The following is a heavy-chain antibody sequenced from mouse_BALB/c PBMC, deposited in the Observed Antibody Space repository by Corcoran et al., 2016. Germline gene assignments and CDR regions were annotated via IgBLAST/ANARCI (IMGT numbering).Heavy chain of an antibody. Sequence: EVQLQQSGAELVKPGASVKLSCTASGFNIKDTYMHWVKQRPEQGLEWIGRIDPANGNTKYDPKFQGKATITADTSSNTAYLQLSSLTSEDTAGYYCANWDWYFDVWGAGTTVTFSS. V-gene: IGHV14-3*02. CDR1: GFNIKDTY. CDR3: ANWDWYFDV. CDR2: IDPANGNT. J-gene: IGHJ1*01. D-gene: IGHD4-1*01.